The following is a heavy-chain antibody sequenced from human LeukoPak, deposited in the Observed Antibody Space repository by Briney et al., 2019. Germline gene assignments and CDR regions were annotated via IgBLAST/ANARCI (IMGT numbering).Heavy chain of an antibody. CDR1: GGSISSGDYY. CDR3: ARDARIAARDYYYYYYMDV. CDR2: IYYSGST. J-gene: IGHJ6*03. D-gene: IGHD6-6*01. Sequence: TLSLTCTVSGGSISSGDYYWSWIRQPPGKGLEWIGYIYYSGSTYYNPSLKSRVTISVNTSKNQFSLKLSSVTAADTAVYYCARDARIAARDYYYYYYMDVWGKGTRSPSP. V-gene: IGHV4-30-4*08.